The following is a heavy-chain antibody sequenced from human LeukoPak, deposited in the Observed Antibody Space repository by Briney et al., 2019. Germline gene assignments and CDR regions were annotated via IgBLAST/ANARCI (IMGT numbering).Heavy chain of an antibody. V-gene: IGHV1-2*02. CDR3: ARQIVGATSYYFDY. CDR2: INPNSGGT. Sequence: ASVKVSCKASGYTFTGYYMHWVRQAPGQGLEWMGWINPNSGGTNYAQKLQGRVTMTTDTSTSTAYMELRSLRSDDTAVYYCARQIVGATSYYFDYWGQGTLVTVSS. CDR1: GYTFTGYY. J-gene: IGHJ4*02. D-gene: IGHD1-26*01.